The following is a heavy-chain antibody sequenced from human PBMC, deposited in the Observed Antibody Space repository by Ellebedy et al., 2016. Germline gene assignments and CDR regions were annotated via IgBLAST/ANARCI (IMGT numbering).Heavy chain of an antibody. CDR3: ARGSGRPYYYYALDV. D-gene: IGHD6-6*01. V-gene: IGHV3-66*01. CDR2: IFSAIYSDGST. CDR1: GFSVSRHY. J-gene: IGHJ6*02. Sequence: GGSLRLXCAASGFSVSRHYMSWVRQAPGKGLEWVSVIFSAIYSDGSTYYADSVKDRFTISRDNSENKVYLQMHSLSAEDTAVYYCARGSGRPYYYYALDVWGQGTTVTVSS.